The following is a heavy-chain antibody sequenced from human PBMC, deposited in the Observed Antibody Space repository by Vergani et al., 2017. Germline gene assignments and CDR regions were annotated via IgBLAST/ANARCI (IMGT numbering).Heavy chain of an antibody. D-gene: IGHD3-10*01. CDR2: INNNTGNP. CDR3: ARDGVVGIWFGAPVHGWFDP. J-gene: IGHJ5*02. Sequence: QVQLVQSGSVLKKPGASVKVSCKASGYTFTSYAMNWVRHAPGQGLEWMGWINNNTGNPTYAQGFTGRFVFSLDTSVSTAYLQISSLKAEDTAVYYCARDGVVGIWFGAPVHGWFDPWGQGTLVTVSS. V-gene: IGHV7-4-1*02. CDR1: GYTFTSYA.